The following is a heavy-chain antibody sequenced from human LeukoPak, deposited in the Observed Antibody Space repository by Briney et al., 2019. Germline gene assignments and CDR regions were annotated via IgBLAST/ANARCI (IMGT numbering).Heavy chain of an antibody. CDR3: AKADWYYFDY. J-gene: IGHJ4*02. CDR1: GFTFSSYG. CDR2: IRYDGSNK. D-gene: IGHD3-9*01. Sequence: GGSLRLSCAASGFTFSSYGMHWVRQAPGKGLEWVAFIRYDGSNKYYADSVKGRFTISGDNSKNTLYLQMNSLRAEDTAVYYCAKADWYYFDYWGQGTLVTVSS. V-gene: IGHV3-30*02.